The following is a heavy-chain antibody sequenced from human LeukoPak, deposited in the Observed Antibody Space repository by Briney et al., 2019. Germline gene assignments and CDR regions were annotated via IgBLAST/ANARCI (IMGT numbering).Heavy chain of an antibody. J-gene: IGHJ4*02. CDR1: GGSISSSSYY. Sequence: SETLSLTCTVSGGSISSSSYYWGWLRQPPGKGLEWIGSIYYSGSTYYNPSLKSRVTISVDTSKNQFSLKLSSVTAADTAVYYCARELDTAMVILGYWGQGTLVTVSS. V-gene: IGHV4-39*07. CDR3: ARELDTAMVILGY. CDR2: IYYSGST. D-gene: IGHD5-18*01.